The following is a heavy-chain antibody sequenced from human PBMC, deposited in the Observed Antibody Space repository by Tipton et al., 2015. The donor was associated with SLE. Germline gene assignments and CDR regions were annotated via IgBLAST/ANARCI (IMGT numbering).Heavy chain of an antibody. Sequence: TLSLTCTVSGYSISSGYYWGWIRQPPGKGLEWIGSIYHSGSTYYNPSLKSRVTISVDTSKNQFSLKLSSVTAADTAVYYCARAQWLVRWFDPWGQGNLVTVSS. CDR3: ARAQWLVRWFDP. CDR1: GYSISSGYY. J-gene: IGHJ5*02. CDR2: IYHSGST. V-gene: IGHV4-38-2*02. D-gene: IGHD6-19*01.